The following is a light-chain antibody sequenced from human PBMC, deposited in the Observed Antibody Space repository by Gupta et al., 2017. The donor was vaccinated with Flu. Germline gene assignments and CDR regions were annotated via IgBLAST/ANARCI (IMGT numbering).Light chain of an antibody. CDR3: QSSHTSGQV. Sequence: FILTQSHSVSESPGKTITISCTRTSGSIANNYVQWYQQRPGSSPTIVIYENNQRPSGVPDRFSGSIDSSSNSASTTISGLKTEDDAYYYCQSSHTSGQVFGGGTKLTVL. CDR2: ENN. CDR1: SGSIANNY. V-gene: IGLV6-57*01. J-gene: IGLJ2*01.